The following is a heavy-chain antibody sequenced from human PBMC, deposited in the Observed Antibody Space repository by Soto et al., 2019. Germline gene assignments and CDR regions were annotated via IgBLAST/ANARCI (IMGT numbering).Heavy chain of an antibody. V-gene: IGHV1-3*05. CDR3: AREGGIRAYYYGMDV. J-gene: IGHJ6*02. CDR2: INAGNGNT. CDR1: GYTFTSYA. D-gene: IGHD3-10*01. Sequence: QVQLVQSGAEEKKPGASVKVSCRASGYTFTSYAMHWVRQAPGQRLAWMGWINAGNGNTKYSQKFQGRVTITRDTSASTAYMELSSLRSEDTAVYYCAREGGIRAYYYGMDVWGQGTTVTVSS.